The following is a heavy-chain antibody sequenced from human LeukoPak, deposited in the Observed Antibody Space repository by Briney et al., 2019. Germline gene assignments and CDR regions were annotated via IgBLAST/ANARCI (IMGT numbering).Heavy chain of an antibody. V-gene: IGHV1-2*02. CDR3: ARDLGVVVTALYAFDI. J-gene: IGHJ3*02. CDR1: GYTFTGYY. CDR2: INPNSGGT. Sequence: ASVRVSCKASGYTFTGYYMHWVRQAPGQGLEWMGWINPNSGGTNYAQKFQGRVTMTRDTSISTAYMELSRLRSDDTAVYYCARDLGVVVTALYAFDIWGQGTMVTVSS. D-gene: IGHD2-21*02.